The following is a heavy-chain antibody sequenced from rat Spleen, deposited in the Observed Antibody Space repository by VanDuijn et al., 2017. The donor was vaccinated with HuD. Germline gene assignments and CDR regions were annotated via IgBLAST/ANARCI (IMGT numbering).Heavy chain of an antibody. J-gene: IGHJ2*01. Sequence: EVQLQESGPGLVKPSQSLSLTCSVTDYSITSNYWDWIRKFPGSKMEWIGHISYSGSTTYNPSLKSRISITRDTSKNQFFLQLNSVTTEDTATYYCARRTGQVYNNYFDYWGQGVMVTVSS. CDR1: DYSITSNY. V-gene: IGHV3-1*01. CDR2: ISYSGST. CDR3: ARRTGQVYNNYFDY. D-gene: IGHD1-10*01.